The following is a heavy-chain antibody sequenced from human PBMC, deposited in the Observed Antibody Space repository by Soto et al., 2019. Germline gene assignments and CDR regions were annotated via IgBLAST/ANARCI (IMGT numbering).Heavy chain of an antibody. CDR2: ISGSGGST. D-gene: IGHD6-6*01. J-gene: IGHJ6*02. Sequence: EVQLLESGGGLVQPGGSLRLSCAASGFTFSSYAMSWVRQAPGKGLEWVSAISGSGGSTYYADSVKGRVTISRDNSKNTRHRQMNSLRAEDTAVYYCAKDRGGSSSYYCGMDVWGQGTTVTVSS. CDR1: GFTFSSYA. CDR3: AKDRGGSSSYYCGMDV. V-gene: IGHV3-23*01.